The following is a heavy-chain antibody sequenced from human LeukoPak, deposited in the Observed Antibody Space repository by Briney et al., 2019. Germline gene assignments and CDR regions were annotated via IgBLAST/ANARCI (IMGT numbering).Heavy chain of an antibody. CDR2: ISYDGSNK. V-gene: IGHV3-30*18. J-gene: IGHJ4*02. CDR3: AKGGDIVVVVAAFFDY. CDR1: GFTFSSYG. Sequence: PGRSLRLSCAASGFTFSSYGMHWVRQAPGKGLEWVAVISYDGSNKYYADSVKGRFTISRDNSKNTLYLQMNSLRAEDTAVYYCAKGGDIVVVVAAFFDYWGQGTLVTVSS. D-gene: IGHD2-15*01.